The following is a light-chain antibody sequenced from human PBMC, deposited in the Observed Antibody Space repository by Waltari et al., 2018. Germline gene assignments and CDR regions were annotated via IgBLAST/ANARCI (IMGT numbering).Light chain of an antibody. Sequence: QAALTQPRSVSGSPGQSVTISCIGTSSDIGDYNYVYWYQQHPGTAPKLMIYEVSKRPSGVSDRFSGSKSGNTASLTISGLQAEDEADYYCSSYAGSNSFGLFGGGTRLTVL. CDR2: EVS. CDR1: SSDIGDYNY. J-gene: IGLJ2*01. V-gene: IGLV2-11*01. CDR3: SSYAGSNSFGL.